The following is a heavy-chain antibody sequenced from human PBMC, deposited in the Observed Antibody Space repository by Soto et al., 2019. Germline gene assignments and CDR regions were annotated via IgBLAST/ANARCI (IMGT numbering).Heavy chain of an antibody. J-gene: IGHJ6*02. CDR1: GFTFSSHG. V-gene: IGHV3-33*01. D-gene: IGHD6-19*01. CDR2: IWYDGSNK. Sequence: QVQLVESGGGVVQPGRSLRLSCAASGFTFSSHGMHWVRQAPGKGLEWVAVIWYDGSNKYYADSVKGRFTISRDNSKNTLYLQMNSLRAEDTAVYYCARDYSSGWYDYGMDVWGQGTTVTVSS. CDR3: ARDYSSGWYDYGMDV.